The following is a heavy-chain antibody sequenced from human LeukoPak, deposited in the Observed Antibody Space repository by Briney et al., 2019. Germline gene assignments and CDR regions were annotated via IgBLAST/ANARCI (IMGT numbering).Heavy chain of an antibody. V-gene: IGHV1-69*01. CDR1: GGTFSSYA. J-gene: IGHJ6*03. Sequence: SVKVSCKASGGTFSSYAISWVRQAPGQGLEWMGGIIPIFGTANYAQKFQGRVTITADESTNTAYMELSSLRSEDTAVYYCARHTAARRGPYYYYYMDVWGKGTTVTVSS. CDR3: ARHTAARRGPYYYYYMDV. D-gene: IGHD2-15*01. CDR2: IIPIFGTA.